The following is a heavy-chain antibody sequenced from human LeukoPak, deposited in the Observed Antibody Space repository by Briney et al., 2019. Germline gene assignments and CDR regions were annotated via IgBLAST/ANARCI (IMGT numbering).Heavy chain of an antibody. CDR1: GDSISSYY. CDR3: ARLTRLSTSPDRYYLDY. V-gene: IGHV4-4*09. D-gene: IGHD6-6*01. CDR2: IYTSGGT. J-gene: IGHJ4*02. Sequence: SETLSLTCTVSGDSISSYYWSWIRRPPGKGLEWIGYIYTSGGTNYIPSLKGRVTISIDTSKDQFSLKLSSVTAADSAVYYCARLTRLSTSPDRYYLDYWGQGTVVTVSS.